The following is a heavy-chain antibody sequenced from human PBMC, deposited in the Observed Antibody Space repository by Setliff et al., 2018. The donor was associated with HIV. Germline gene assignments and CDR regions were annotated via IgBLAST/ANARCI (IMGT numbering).Heavy chain of an antibody. CDR2: IYYSGDA. V-gene: IGHV4-31*03. D-gene: IGHD6-6*01. Sequence: SETLSLTCTVSGDSVFSGAYYWTWVRQHPGKGLEWIGHIYYSGDAYYNPSLKSRLIISVHTSNNQFSLKLSSVTAADTAVYFCARSPWYSSSSGDFYYMDVWGKGATVTVSS. J-gene: IGHJ6*03. CDR1: GDSVFSGAYY. CDR3: ARSPWYSSSSGDFYYMDV.